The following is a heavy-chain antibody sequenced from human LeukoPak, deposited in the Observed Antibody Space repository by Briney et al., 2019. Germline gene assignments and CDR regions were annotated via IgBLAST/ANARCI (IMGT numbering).Heavy chain of an antibody. CDR1: GFTVSSNY. J-gene: IGHJ4*02. Sequence: GGSLRLSCAASGFTVSSNYMSWVRQAPGKGLEWVSVIYSGGSTYYADSVKGRFTISRDNSKNTLYLQMNSLRAEDTAVYYCAKSRAAAVNYFDYWGQGTLVTVSS. D-gene: IGHD6-13*01. CDR2: IYSGGST. CDR3: AKSRAAAVNYFDY. V-gene: IGHV3-53*01.